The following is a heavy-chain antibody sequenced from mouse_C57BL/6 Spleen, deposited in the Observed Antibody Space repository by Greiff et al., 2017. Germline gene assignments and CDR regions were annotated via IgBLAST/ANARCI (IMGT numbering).Heavy chain of an antibody. CDR3: AIGTTVVPYWYFDV. V-gene: IGHV1-74*01. D-gene: IGHD1-1*01. J-gene: IGHJ1*03. CDR2: IHPSDSDT. Sequence: QVQLQQPGAELVKPGASVKVSCKASGYTFTSYWMHWVKQRPGQGLEWIGRIHPSDSDTNYNQKFKGKATLTVDKSSSTAYRQLSSLTSEDSAVYYCAIGTTVVPYWYFDVWGTGTTVTVSA. CDR1: GYTFTSYW.